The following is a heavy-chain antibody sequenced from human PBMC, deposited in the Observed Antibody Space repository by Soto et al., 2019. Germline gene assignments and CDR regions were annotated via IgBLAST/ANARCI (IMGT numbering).Heavy chain of an antibody. CDR2: ISDSGGTV. Sequence: LRLSCAAAGFTFSSYEMNWVRQAPGQGLEWVSYISDSGGTVYYADSVKGRFTVSRDNAQNSVYLQMNSLRTEDTAVYYCAKRRGAGGHFAYWGKGALVTVSS. D-gene: IGHD2-15*01. CDR3: AKRRGAGGHFAY. V-gene: IGHV3-48*03. CDR1: GFTFSSYE. J-gene: IGHJ4*02.